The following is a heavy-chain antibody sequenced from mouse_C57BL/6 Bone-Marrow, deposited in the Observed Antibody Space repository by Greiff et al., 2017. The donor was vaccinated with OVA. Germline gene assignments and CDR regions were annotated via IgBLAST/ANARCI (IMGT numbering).Heavy chain of an antibody. V-gene: IGHV1-39*01. CDR2: INPNYGTT. CDR3: ATANWTWVGYFDY. Sequence: EVQLVESGPELVKPGASVKISCKASGYSFTDYNMNWVKQSNGKSLEWIGVINPNYGTTSYNQKFKGKATLTVDQSSSSAYMQLNSLTSDDSAGYYGATANWTWVGYFDYWGQGTTLTVSS. J-gene: IGHJ2*01. D-gene: IGHD4-1*01. CDR1: GYSFTDYN.